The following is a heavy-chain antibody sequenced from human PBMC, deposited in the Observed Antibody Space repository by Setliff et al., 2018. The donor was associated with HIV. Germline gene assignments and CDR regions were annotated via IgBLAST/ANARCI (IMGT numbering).Heavy chain of an antibody. V-gene: IGHV3-23*03. Sequence: LRLSCAASGFTFSSYAMSWVRQAPGKGLEWVSGIYSGGGSTFYVDSVKGRFTISRDNAKNSLYLQMNSLRAEDTAVYYCARGHYSSSSGWGQGALVTVSS. CDR3: ARGHYSSSSG. D-gene: IGHD6-6*01. J-gene: IGHJ4*02. CDR1: GFTFSSYA. CDR2: IYSGGGST.